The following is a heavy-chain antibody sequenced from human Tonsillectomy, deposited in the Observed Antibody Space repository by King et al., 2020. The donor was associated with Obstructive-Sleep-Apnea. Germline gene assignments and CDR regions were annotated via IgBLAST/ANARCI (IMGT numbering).Heavy chain of an antibody. CDR2: ISAYNGNT. CDR3: ARDLRSYYYDSSGPFGDY. V-gene: IGHV1-18*01. Sequence: VQLVQSGAEVKKPGASVKVSCKASGYTFPSYGISWVRQAPGQGLEWMGWISAYNGNTNYAQKLQGRVTMTTDTSTSTAYMELRSLRSDDTAVYYCARDLRSYYYDSSGPFGDYWGQGTLVTVSS. J-gene: IGHJ4*02. CDR1: GYTFPSYG. D-gene: IGHD3-22*01.